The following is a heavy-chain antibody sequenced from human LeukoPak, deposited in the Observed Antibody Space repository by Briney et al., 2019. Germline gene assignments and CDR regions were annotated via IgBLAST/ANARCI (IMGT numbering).Heavy chain of an antibody. J-gene: IGHJ6*03. CDR3: ARGVVVVTGENYYYYYMDV. CDR2: IIPIFGTA. Sequence: GASVKVSCKASGGTFSSYAISWVRQAPGQGLEWMGGIIPIFGTANYAQKFQGRVTITADESTSTAYMELSSLRSEDTAVYYCARGVVVVTGENYYYYYMDVWGKGTTVTVSS. D-gene: IGHD2-2*01. CDR1: GGTFSSYA. V-gene: IGHV1-69*13.